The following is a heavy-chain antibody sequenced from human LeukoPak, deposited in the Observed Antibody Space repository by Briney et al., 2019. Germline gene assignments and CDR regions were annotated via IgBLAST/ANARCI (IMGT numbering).Heavy chain of an antibody. CDR2: INHSGST. V-gene: IGHV4-34*01. Sequence: SKTLSLTCAVYGGSFSGYYWSWIRQPPGKGLEWIGEINHSGSTNYNPSLKSRVTISVDTSKNQFSLKLSSVTAADTAVYYCARGRAAGYYYYYYMDVWGKGTTVTVSS. CDR3: ARGRAAGYYYYYYMDV. CDR1: GGSFSGYY. D-gene: IGHD6-13*01. J-gene: IGHJ6*03.